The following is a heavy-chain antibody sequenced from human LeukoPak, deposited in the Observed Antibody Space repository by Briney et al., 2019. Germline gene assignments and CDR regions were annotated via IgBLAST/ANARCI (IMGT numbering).Heavy chain of an antibody. J-gene: IGHJ6*02. CDR3: ARGVRDSPLYYYYGMDV. CDR2: INHSGST. V-gene: IGHV4-34*01. Sequence: NPSETLSLTCAVYGGSFSGYYWSWIRQPPGKGLEWIGEINHSGSTNYNPSLKSRVTISEDTSKSQFSLKLSSVTAADTAVYYCARGVRDSPLYYYYGMDVWGQGTTVTVSS. CDR1: GGSFSGYY. D-gene: IGHD5-24*01.